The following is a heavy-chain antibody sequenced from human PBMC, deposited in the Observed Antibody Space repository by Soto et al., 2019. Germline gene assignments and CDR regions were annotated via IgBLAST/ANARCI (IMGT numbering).Heavy chain of an antibody. J-gene: IGHJ4*02. Sequence: EVQLLESGGDLVQPGGSLRLACAASGFSFSSYAMVWVRQAPGKGLEWVSVISARGGSSYFADSVKGRFTIARDNSKNVLSLERKSLRAEDTGTYFCAKGSMECSGAVDHWGQGTLVRVCS. CDR1: GFSFSSYA. CDR3: AKGSMECSGAVDH. CDR2: ISARGGSS. V-gene: IGHV3-23*01. D-gene: IGHD2-15*01.